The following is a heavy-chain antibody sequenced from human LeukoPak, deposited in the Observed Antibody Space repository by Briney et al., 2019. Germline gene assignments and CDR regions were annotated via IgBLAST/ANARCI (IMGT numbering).Heavy chain of an antibody. Sequence: GGSLRLSCAASGFTFSSYAMSWVRQAPGKGLEWVSAISGSGGSTYYADSAKGRFTISRDNSKNTLYLQMNSLRAEDTAVYYCAKYGDDYGDYPHYWGQGTLVTVSS. CDR2: ISGSGGST. CDR3: AKYGDDYGDYPHY. V-gene: IGHV3-23*01. J-gene: IGHJ4*02. CDR1: GFTFSSYA. D-gene: IGHD4-17*01.